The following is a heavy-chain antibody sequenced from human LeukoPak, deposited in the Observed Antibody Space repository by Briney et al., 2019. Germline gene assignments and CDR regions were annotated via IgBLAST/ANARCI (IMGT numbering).Heavy chain of an antibody. CDR1: GYSFTTYW. V-gene: IGHV5-51*01. D-gene: IGHD2-15*01. J-gene: IGHJ6*04. CDR2: IYPGDSDN. Sequence: GESLKISCKGSGYSFTTYWIAGVRQMPGKGLEWMGIIYPGDSDNRYSPSFQGQVTISADKSISTAFLQWSSLKASDTAMYYCARQQVAYYYYYGMDVWGKGTTVTVSS. CDR3: ARQQVAYYYYYGMDV.